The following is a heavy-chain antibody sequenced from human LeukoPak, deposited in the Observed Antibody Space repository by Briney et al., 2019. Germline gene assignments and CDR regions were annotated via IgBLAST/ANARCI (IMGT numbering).Heavy chain of an antibody. D-gene: IGHD6-19*01. Sequence: SETLSLTCTVSGGSISSSSYHWGWIRQPPGKGLEWIGSIYYSGSTYYNPSLKSRVTISVDTSKNQFSLKLSSVTAADTAVYYCAREGLAVATTLYGMDVWGQGTTVTVSS. V-gene: IGHV4-39*07. CDR1: GGSISSSSYH. CDR2: IYYSGST. J-gene: IGHJ6*02. CDR3: AREGLAVATTLYGMDV.